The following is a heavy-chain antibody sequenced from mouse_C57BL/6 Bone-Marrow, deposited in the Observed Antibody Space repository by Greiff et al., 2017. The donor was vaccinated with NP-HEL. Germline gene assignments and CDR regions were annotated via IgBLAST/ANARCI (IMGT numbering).Heavy chain of an antibody. V-gene: IGHV5-6*01. CDR2: ISSGGGYT. CDR1: GFTFSSYG. CDR3: ARHELYAMDY. J-gene: IGHJ4*01. Sequence: EVQLVESGGDLVKPGGSLKLSCAASGFTFSSYGMYWVRQTPDKRLEWVATISSGGGYTYYQDSVKGRFTISRDNAKNTLYLQMSSLKSEDTAMYYCARHELYAMDYWGQGTSVTVSS.